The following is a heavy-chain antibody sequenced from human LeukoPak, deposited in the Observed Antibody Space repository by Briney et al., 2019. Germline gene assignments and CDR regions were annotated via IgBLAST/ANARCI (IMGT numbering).Heavy chain of an antibody. J-gene: IGHJ4*02. CDR3: AKGGVGSSWYFDY. Sequence: GGSLRLSCAASGFTFSSYAMSWVRQAPGKGLEWVSAISGSGGGTYYADSVKGRFTISRDNSKNTLYLQMNSLRAEDTAVYYCAKGGVGSSWYFDYWGQGTLVTVSS. D-gene: IGHD6-13*01. CDR1: GFTFSSYA. V-gene: IGHV3-23*01. CDR2: ISGSGGGT.